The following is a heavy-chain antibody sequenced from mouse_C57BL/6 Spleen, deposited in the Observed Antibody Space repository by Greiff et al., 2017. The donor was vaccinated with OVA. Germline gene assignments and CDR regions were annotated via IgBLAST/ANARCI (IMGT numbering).Heavy chain of an antibody. Sequence: VQVVESGPELVKPGASVKISCKASGYAFSSSWMNWVKQRPGKGLEWIGRIYPGDGDTNYNGKFKGKATLTADKSSSTAYMQLSSLTSEDSAVYFCARGLGVDYWGQGTTLTVSS. CDR2: IYPGDGDT. D-gene: IGHD3-1*01. V-gene: IGHV1-82*01. CDR1: GYAFSSSW. CDR3: ARGLGVDY. J-gene: IGHJ2*01.